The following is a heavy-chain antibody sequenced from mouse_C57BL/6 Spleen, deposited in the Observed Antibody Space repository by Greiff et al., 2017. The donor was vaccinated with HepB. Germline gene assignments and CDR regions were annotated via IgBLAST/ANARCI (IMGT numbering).Heavy chain of an antibody. CDR3: ARRRYQLPDY. J-gene: IGHJ2*01. V-gene: IGHV1-50*01. CDR2: IDPSDSYT. CDR1: GYTFTSYW. D-gene: IGHD1-1*01. Sequence: QVQLQQPGAELVKPGASVKLSCKASGYTFTSYWMQWVKQRPGQGLEWIGEIDPSDSYTNYNQKFKGKATLTVDTSSSTAYMQLSSLTSEDSAVYYCARRRYQLPDYWGHCTTLTVSS.